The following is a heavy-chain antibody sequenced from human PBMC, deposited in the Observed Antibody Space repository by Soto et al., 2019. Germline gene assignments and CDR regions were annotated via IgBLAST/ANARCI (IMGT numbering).Heavy chain of an antibody. J-gene: IGHJ4*02. V-gene: IGHV1-69*01. D-gene: IGHD2-15*01. Sequence: QVQLVQSGAEVTKPGSSVKVSCKASGGTFSSYAISWVRQAPRQRLEWMGGIIPIFGRANYAQKFQGRVTITPDESTSTAYMEVSSLRSEDTAVYYCARASVCSGGSCYPRAVDYWGQGTLVTV. CDR3: ARASVCSGGSCYPRAVDY. CDR1: GGTFSSYA. CDR2: IIPIFGRA.